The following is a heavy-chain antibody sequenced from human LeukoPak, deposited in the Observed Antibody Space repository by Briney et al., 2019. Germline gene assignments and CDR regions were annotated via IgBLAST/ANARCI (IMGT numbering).Heavy chain of an antibody. Sequence: ASVKVSCKASGYSFTSYGISWVRQAPGQGLEWMGIINPTGGSTTYAQKFQGRVTMTRDTSTSTVYMELSSLRSDDTAVYYCARTAARRFDYWGQGTLVTVSS. D-gene: IGHD6-6*01. CDR2: INPTGGST. J-gene: IGHJ4*02. CDR3: ARTAARRFDY. V-gene: IGHV1-46*01. CDR1: GYSFTSYG.